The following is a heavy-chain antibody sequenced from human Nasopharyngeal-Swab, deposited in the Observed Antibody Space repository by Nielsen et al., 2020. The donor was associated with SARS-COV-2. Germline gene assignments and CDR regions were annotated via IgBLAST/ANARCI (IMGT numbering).Heavy chain of an antibody. CDR1: GYTFTSNG. Sequence: ASVKISCKASGYTFTSNGISWVRQDAGQGLEWMGRISAYNGNTNYVQKLQGRVTMTTDTSTSTAYMELRSLRSADTAVYYCARATYSIPNLYYYYYYMDVWGKGTTVTVSS. D-gene: IGHD6-13*01. V-gene: IGHV1-18*04. J-gene: IGHJ6*03. CDR2: ISAYNGNT. CDR3: ARATYSIPNLYYYYYYMDV.